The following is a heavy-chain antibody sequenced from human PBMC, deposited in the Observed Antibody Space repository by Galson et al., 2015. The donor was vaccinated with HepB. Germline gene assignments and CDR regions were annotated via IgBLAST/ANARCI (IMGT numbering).Heavy chain of an antibody. CDR2: INRDGSTT. J-gene: IGHJ6*02. CDR1: GFTFSSYW. D-gene: IGHD5-18*01. V-gene: IGHV3-74*01. Sequence: SLRLSCAASGFTFSSYWMHWVRQAPGKGLVWVSRINRDGSTTSYADSVKGRFTISRDNAKNTLYLQMNSLRAEDTAVYYCARVSTGYSYGYYYYDMDVWGQGTTVTVSS. CDR3: ARVSTGYSYGYYYYDMDV.